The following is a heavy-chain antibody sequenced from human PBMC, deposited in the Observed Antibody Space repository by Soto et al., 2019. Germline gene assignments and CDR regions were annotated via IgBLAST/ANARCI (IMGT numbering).Heavy chain of an antibody. CDR2: ISYDGKVQ. CDR1: GFIFSKYG. V-gene: IGHV3-30*18. Sequence: QVQLVESGGGVVQAGRSLRLSCAASGFIFSKYGMHWVRQAPGKGLEWVAVISYDGKVQYYADSVKGRFTVSRDNSKNTLNLQMNSLKTEDTAVYFCAKETQFYVSGSTDYWGQGTLVTVSS. D-gene: IGHD3-10*01. J-gene: IGHJ4*02. CDR3: AKETQFYVSGSTDY.